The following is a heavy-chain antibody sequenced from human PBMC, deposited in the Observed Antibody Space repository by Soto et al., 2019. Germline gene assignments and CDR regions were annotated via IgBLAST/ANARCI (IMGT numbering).Heavy chain of an antibody. CDR1: GFTLRSFV. Sequence: EVQLLESGGGLVQPGGSLRLSCVGSGFTLRSFVMTWVRQAPGKGLEWVAAISEGGYTSYYADSVKGRFTISRDNSKNTFYLQMSSLRAEDTATYYCAKDIMSGRTTNWFDPWGQGTLVTVSS. CDR3: AKDIMSGRTTNWFDP. V-gene: IGHV3-23*01. CDR2: ISEGGYTS. J-gene: IGHJ5*02. D-gene: IGHD1-20*01.